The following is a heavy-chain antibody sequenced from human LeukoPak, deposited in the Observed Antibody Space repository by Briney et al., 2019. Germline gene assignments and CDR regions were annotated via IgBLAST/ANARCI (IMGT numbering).Heavy chain of an antibody. CDR3: ARGQDTAMAHFDY. J-gene: IGHJ4*02. CDR2: INPNSGGT. Sequence: ASVKVSCKASGYTFTGYYMHRVRQAPGQGLEWMGWINPNSGGTNYAQKFQGRATMTRDTSISTAYMELSRLRSDDTAVYYCARGQDTAMAHFDYWGQGTLVTVSS. D-gene: IGHD5-18*01. V-gene: IGHV1-2*02. CDR1: GYTFTGYY.